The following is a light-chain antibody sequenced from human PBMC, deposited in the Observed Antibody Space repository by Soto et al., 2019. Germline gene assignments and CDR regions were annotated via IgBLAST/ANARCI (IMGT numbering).Light chain of an antibody. CDR2: EVS. CDR1: SSDVGSYNL. V-gene: IGLV2-23*02. J-gene: IGLJ2*01. Sequence: QSALTQPASVSGSPGQPITISCTGTSSDVGSYNLVSWYQQEPGKAPKLMIYEVSKRPSGVSNRFSGSKSGNTASLTISGLQAEDEADYYCCSYGGSSTYVVFGGGTQLTVL. CDR3: CSYGGSSTYVV.